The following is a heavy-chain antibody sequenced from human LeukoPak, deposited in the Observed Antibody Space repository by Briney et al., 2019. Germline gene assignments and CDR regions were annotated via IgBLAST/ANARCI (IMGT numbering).Heavy chain of an antibody. CDR2: ISGSGGST. V-gene: IGHV3-23*01. D-gene: IGHD2-15*01. CDR3: AKAPVTTCRGAFCYPFDY. J-gene: IGHJ4*02. Sequence: GGTLRLSCAASGFTFSSYGMSWVRQAPGKGLEWVSAISGSGGSTYYADSVKGRFTISRDNSKNTLYLQMNSLRAEDTAVYYCAKAPVTTCRGAFCYPFDYWGLGTLVTVSS. CDR1: GFTFSSYG.